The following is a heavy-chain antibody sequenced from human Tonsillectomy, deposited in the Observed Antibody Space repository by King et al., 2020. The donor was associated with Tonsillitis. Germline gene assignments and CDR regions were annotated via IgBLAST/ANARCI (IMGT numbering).Heavy chain of an antibody. Sequence: VQLVESGGGLVQPGGSLRLSCAASGFTFSSYWMSWVRQAPGKGLEWVANIKEDGSEKYHVDSVKGRFTLSRDNAKNSLYLQMNSLRAEDTAVYYCATEQGYRGSYYDFWGQGTLVTVSS. CDR2: IKEDGSEK. CDR3: ATEQGYRGSYYDF. D-gene: IGHD1-26*01. CDR1: GFTFSSYW. V-gene: IGHV3-7*01. J-gene: IGHJ4*02.